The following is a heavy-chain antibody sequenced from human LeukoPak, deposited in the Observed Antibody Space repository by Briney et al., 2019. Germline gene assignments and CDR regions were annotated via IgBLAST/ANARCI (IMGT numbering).Heavy chain of an antibody. Sequence: SETLSLTCTVSGGSISSSSYYWSWIRQPPGKGLEWIGEINHSGSTNYNPSLKSRVTISVDTSKNQFSLKLSSVTAADTAVYYCARGRAEVATIAERPFDYWGQGTLVTVSS. CDR2: INHSGST. J-gene: IGHJ4*02. CDR3: ARGRAEVATIAERPFDY. CDR1: GGSISSSSYY. D-gene: IGHD5-12*01. V-gene: IGHV4-39*07.